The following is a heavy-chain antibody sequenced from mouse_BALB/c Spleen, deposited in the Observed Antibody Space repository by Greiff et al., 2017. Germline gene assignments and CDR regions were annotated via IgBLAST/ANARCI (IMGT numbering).Heavy chain of an antibody. CDR3: ARDGGITTWYAMDY. CDR2: IRNKANGYTT. Sequence: EVKVEESGGGLVQPGGSLRLSCATSGFTFTDYYMSWVRQPPGKALEWLGFIRNKANGYTTEYSASVKGRFTISRDNSQSILYLQMNTLRAEDSATYYCARDGGITTWYAMDYWGQGTSVTVSS. D-gene: IGHD2-4*01. CDR1: GFTFTDYY. J-gene: IGHJ4*01. V-gene: IGHV7-3*02.